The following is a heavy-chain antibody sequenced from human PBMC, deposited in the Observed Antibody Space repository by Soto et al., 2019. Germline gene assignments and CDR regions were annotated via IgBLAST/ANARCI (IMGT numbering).Heavy chain of an antibody. V-gene: IGHV4-59*01. CDR1: GGSISSYY. J-gene: IGHJ3*02. CDR3: AREGESGSYYLQAFDI. Sequence: PSETLSLTCTVSGGSISSYYWSWIRQPPGKGLEWIGYIYYSGSTNYNPSLKSRVTISVDTSKNQFSLKLRSVTAADTAVYYCAREGESGSYYLQAFDIWGQGKMVTVSS. CDR2: IYYSGST. D-gene: IGHD1-26*01.